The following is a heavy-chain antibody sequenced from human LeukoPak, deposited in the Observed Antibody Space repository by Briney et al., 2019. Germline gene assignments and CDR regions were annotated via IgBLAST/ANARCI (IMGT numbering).Heavy chain of an antibody. V-gene: IGHV1-69*04. CDR2: IISIFGIA. D-gene: IGHD1-26*01. CDR1: GGTFSSYA. Sequence: ASVKVSCKASGGTFSSYAISWVRQAPGQGLEWMGRIISIFGIATYAQKFQGRVTITADKSTSTADKELSSLRSEDTAVYYCARDGNPFDYWGQGTLVTVSS. J-gene: IGHJ4*02. CDR3: ARDGNPFDY.